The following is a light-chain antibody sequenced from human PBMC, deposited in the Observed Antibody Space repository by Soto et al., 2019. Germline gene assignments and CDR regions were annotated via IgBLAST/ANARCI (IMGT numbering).Light chain of an antibody. CDR1: QSVSSK. CDR2: GAS. CDR3: QQYSNWPQT. V-gene: IGKV3-15*01. J-gene: IGKJ1*01. Sequence: EIVMTQSPATLSVSPRERATLSCRASQSVSSKLAWYQQKPGQAPRLLIYGASTRATGIPARFSGSGSGTELTLTTSSLQSEDLVVYFCQQYSNWPQTFGQGTKVDIK.